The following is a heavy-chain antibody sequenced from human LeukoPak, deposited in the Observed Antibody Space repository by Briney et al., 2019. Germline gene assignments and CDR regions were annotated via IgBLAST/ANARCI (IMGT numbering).Heavy chain of an antibody. D-gene: IGHD5-18*01. J-gene: IGHJ6*03. CDR3: ARGETVDTAMVEDYYYYMDV. Sequence: SGGSLRLSCAASGFTFDDYAMHWVRQTPGKGLEWVSGISWNSGSIGYADSVKGRFTISRDNAKNSLYLQMNSLRAEDTAVYYCARGETVDTAMVEDYYYYMDVWGKGTTVTVSS. CDR1: GFTFDDYA. CDR2: ISWNSGSI. V-gene: IGHV3-9*01.